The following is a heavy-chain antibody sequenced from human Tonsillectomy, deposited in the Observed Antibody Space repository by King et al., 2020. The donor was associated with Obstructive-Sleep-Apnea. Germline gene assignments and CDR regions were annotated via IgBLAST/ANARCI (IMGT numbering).Heavy chain of an antibody. CDR1: GGTFSSYA. V-gene: IGHV1-69*09. J-gene: IGHJ6*02. CDR2: IIPILGIA. Sequence: QLVQSGAEVKMPGSSVKVSCKASGGTFSSYAISWVRQAPGQGLEWMGRIIPILGIANYAQKFQGRVTITADKSTSTAYMELSSLRSEDTAVYYCARGIGYCSSTSCYGGTGRYYGMDVWGHGTTVTVSS. D-gene: IGHD2-2*01. CDR3: ARGIGYCSSTSCYGGTGRYYGMDV.